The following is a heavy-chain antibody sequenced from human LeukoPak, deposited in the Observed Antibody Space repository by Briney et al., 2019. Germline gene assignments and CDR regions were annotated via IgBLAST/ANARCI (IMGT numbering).Heavy chain of an antibody. D-gene: IGHD3-22*01. V-gene: IGHV3-48*03. CDR3: ARAHYYDSSGLDY. Sequence: GGSLRLSCAASGFTFCSYEMNWVRQAPGKGLEWVSYISSGGSAIYFADSVKGRFTISRDNAKNSLYLQMNSLRAEDTAVYYCARAHYYDSSGLDYWGQGTLVTVSS. J-gene: IGHJ4*02. CDR1: GFTFCSYE. CDR2: ISSGGSAI.